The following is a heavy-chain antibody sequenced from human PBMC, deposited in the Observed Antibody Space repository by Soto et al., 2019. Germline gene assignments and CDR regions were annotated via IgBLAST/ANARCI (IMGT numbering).Heavy chain of an antibody. CDR2: ISWNSGSI. CDR3: AXXXXXXXXXHSGPYYYYGMDV. CDR1: GFTFDDYA. Sequence: EVQLVESGGGLVQPGRSLRLSCAASGFTFDDYAMHWVRQAPGKGLEWVSGISWNSGSIGYADSVKGRFTISRDNAKNSLYLQMNRLRAEDTALYXCAXXXXXXXXXHSGPYYYYGMDVWGXXTT. J-gene: IGHJ6*02. V-gene: IGHV3-9*01.